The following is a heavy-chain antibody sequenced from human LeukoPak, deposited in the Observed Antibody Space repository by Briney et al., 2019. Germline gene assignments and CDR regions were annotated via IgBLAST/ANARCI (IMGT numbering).Heavy chain of an antibody. D-gene: IGHD1-26*01. CDR3: AKGFSVYSGNSLDY. J-gene: IGHJ4*02. V-gene: IGHV3-23*01. CDR1: GFTFSSYA. CDR2: ISGSGGST. Sequence: GGSLRLSCAASGFTFSSYAMSWVRQAPGKGLEWVSAISGSGGSTYYADSVKGRFTISRDNSKNTLYLQMNSLRAEDTAVYYCAKGFSVYSGNSLDYWGQGTLVTVSS.